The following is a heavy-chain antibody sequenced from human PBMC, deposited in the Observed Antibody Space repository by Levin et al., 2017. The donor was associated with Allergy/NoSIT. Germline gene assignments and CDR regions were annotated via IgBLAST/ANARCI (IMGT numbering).Heavy chain of an antibody. CDR1: GFTVSSNY. V-gene: IGHV3-53*01. CDR3: ARVFSSPRAFDI. Sequence: GGSLRLSCAASGFTVSSNYMSWVRQAPGKGLEWVSVIYSGGSTYYADSVKGRFTISRDNSKNTLYLQMNSLRAEDTAVYYCARVFSSPRAFDIWGQGTMVTVSS. D-gene: IGHD3-10*02. CDR2: IYSGGST. J-gene: IGHJ3*02.